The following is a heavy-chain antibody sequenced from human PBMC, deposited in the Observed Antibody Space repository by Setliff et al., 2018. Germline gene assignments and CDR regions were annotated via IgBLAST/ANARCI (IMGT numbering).Heavy chain of an antibody. CDR3: ARGRIAERPEPIDY. J-gene: IGHJ4*02. Sequence: SETLSLTCTFSGGSISGASIWSWIRQPPGKGLEFIGYVYYSGAANYAPSLKSRLTMSVDTSRNQFSLNLRSVTAADTAVYYCARGRIAERPEPIDYWGQGTLVTVSS. CDR2: VYYSGAA. V-gene: IGHV4-59*12. D-gene: IGHD6-6*01. CDR1: GGSISGAS.